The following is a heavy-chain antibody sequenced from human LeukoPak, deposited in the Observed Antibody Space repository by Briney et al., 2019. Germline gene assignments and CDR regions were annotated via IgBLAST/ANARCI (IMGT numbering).Heavy chain of an antibody. V-gene: IGHV3-74*01. CDR2: INNDETST. CDR3: ACYGIAPPY. CDR1: GFTFSTYW. Sequence: GGSLRLSCAASGFTFSTYWMHWVRQAPGKGLVWVSHINNDETSTSYADSVRGRFTISRDNAKNTLFLQMNSLRTEDTAVYFCACYGIAPPYWGQGTLVTVSS. D-gene: IGHD2-15*01. J-gene: IGHJ4*02.